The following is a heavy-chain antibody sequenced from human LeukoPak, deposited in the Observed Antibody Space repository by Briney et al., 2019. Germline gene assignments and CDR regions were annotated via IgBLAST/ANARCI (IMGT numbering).Heavy chain of an antibody. V-gene: IGHV3-7*01. CDR1: GFSFSTYW. Sequence: GGSLRLSCVGSGFSFSTYWMSWVRQAPGKGLEWVAHIMQDGSEKNYVDSVKGRFTISRDNARNSLYLQMNSLGAEDTAVYYCAREVYSSSRPADAFDIWGQGTVVTVSS. J-gene: IGHJ3*02. D-gene: IGHD6-13*01. CDR2: IMQDGSEK. CDR3: AREVYSSSRPADAFDI.